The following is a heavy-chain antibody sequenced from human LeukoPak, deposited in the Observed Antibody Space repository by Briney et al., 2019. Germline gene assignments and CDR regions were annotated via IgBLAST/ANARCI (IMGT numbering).Heavy chain of an antibody. CDR2: IYHSGST. V-gene: IGHV4-30-2*01. J-gene: IGHJ3*02. CDR1: GGSISSGGYY. Sequence: SQTLSLTCTVSGGSISSGGYYWSWIRQPPGKGLAWIGYIYHSGSTYYNPSLKSRVTISVDTSKNQFSLKLSSVTAADTAVYYCARGQDIVVVPAAIRSISGSNAFDIWGQGTMVTVSS. CDR3: ARGQDIVVVPAAIRSISGSNAFDI. D-gene: IGHD2-2*01.